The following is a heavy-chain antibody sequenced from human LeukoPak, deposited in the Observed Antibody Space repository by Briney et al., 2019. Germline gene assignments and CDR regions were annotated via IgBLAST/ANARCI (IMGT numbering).Heavy chain of an antibody. Sequence: GGSLRLSCAASGFTFSSYSMNWVRQAPGKGLEWVSSISSSSSYIYYADSVKGRFTISRDNSKNTLYLQMNSLRAEDTAVYYCARDRRGYSSPXXXFDYWGQGTLVTVSS. J-gene: IGHJ4*02. V-gene: IGHV3-21*01. CDR1: GFTFSSYS. CDR2: ISSSSSYI. D-gene: IGHD5-18*01. CDR3: ARDRRGYSSPXXXFDY.